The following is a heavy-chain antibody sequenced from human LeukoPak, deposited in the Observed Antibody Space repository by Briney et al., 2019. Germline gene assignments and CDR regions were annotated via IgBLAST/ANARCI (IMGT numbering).Heavy chain of an antibody. Sequence: SETLSLTCAVYGGSFSGYYWSWTRQPPGKGLEWIGEINHSGSTNYNPSLKSRVTISVDTSKNQFSLKLNSVTAADTAVYYCARVGRYDGFDIWGQGTMVTISS. J-gene: IGHJ3*02. CDR2: INHSGST. D-gene: IGHD3-16*01. CDR1: GGSFSGYY. CDR3: ARVGRYDGFDI. V-gene: IGHV4-34*01.